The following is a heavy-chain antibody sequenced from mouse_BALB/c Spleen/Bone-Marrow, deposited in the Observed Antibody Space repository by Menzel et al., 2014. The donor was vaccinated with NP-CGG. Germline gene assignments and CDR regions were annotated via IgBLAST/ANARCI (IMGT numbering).Heavy chain of an antibody. J-gene: IGHJ3*01. Sequence: EVKLVESGGGLVQPGGSRKLSCAASGFTFSSFGMHWVRQAPEKGLEWVAYISSGSSTIYYADTVKGRFTISGDNPKNPLFLQMTSLRSEDTAMYYCARGYDYGFAYWGQGTLVTVSA. CDR2: ISSGSSTI. D-gene: IGHD2-4*01. CDR1: GFTFSSFG. CDR3: ARGYDYGFAY. V-gene: IGHV5-17*02.